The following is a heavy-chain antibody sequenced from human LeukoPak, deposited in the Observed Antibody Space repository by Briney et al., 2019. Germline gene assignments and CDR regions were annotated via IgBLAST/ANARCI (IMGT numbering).Heavy chain of an antibody. CDR2: ISSSSSYI. CDR3: AAGGYSYGFDY. CDR1: GFTLSSYS. D-gene: IGHD5-18*01. J-gene: IGHJ4*02. Sequence: GGSLRLSCAASGFTLSSYSLNWVRQAPGKGLEWVSSISSSSSYIYYADSVKGRFTISRDNAKNSLYLQMNSLRAEDTAVYYCAAGGYSYGFDYWGQGTLVTVSS. V-gene: IGHV3-21*01.